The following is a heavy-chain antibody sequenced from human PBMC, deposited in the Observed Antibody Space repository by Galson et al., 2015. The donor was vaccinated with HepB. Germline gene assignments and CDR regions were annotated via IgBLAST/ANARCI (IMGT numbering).Heavy chain of an antibody. J-gene: IGHJ4*02. D-gene: IGHD2-21*01. CDR1: GFTFSSYW. CDR2: IKQDGSEK. Sequence: SLRLSCAASGFTFSSYWMSWVRQAPGKGLEWVANIKQDGSEKYYVDSVKGRFTISRDNAKNSLYLQMNSLRAEDTAVYYCASSWGGEYWCGGDCPSPLDYWGQGTLVTVSS. CDR3: ASSWGGEYWCGGDCPSPLDY. V-gene: IGHV3-7*01.